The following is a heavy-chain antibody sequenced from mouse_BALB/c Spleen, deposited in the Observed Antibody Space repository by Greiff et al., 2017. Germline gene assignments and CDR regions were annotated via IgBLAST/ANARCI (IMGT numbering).Heavy chain of an antibody. CDR1: GYTFTSYT. CDR3: AREGLRSWFAY. J-gene: IGHJ3*01. CDR2: INPSSGYT. Sequence: QVQLKHSAAELARPGASVKMSCKASGYTFTSYTMHWVKQRPGQGLEWIGYINPSSGYTEYNQKFKDKTTLTADKSSSTAYMQLSSLTSEDSAVYYCAREGLRSWFAYWGQGTLVTVSA. V-gene: IGHV1-4*02. D-gene: IGHD2-4*01.